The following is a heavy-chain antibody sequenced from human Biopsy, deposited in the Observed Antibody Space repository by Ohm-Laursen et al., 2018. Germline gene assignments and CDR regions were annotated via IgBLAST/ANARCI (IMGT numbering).Heavy chain of an antibody. CDR2: IFYDGSNT. V-gene: IGHV3-30*18. CDR3: AKDRYNYTPIGGFSMDV. CDR1: GFTFSGYA. D-gene: IGHD5-18*01. Sequence: SLRLSCAAFGFTFSGYAMSWVRQAPGKGLEWVAFIFYDGSNTYYADSVKGRFTISRDNSRDTLYLQMSSLRAEDTAVYYCAKDRYNYTPIGGFSMDVWGQGTTVTVSS. J-gene: IGHJ6*02.